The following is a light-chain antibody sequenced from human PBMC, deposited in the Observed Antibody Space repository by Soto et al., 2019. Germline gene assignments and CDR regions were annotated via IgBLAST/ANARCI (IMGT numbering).Light chain of an antibody. Sequence: ALTQPASVSGSPGQSITISCSGTSSDIGSYDHVAWYQQFPGKSPKLIIYAVSDRPSGVSDRFSGSKSGISASLTISGLQTEDEADYYCISYTDRQPYLFGTGTKVTVL. CDR2: AVS. CDR1: SSDIGSYDH. CDR3: ISYTDRQPYL. J-gene: IGLJ1*01. V-gene: IGLV2-14*03.